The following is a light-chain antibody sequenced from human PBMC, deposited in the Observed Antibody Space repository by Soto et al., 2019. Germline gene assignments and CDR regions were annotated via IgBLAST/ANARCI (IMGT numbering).Light chain of an antibody. J-gene: IGKJ1*01. Sequence: EIVMTQSPATLSVSPGERVTLSCRASQSVSGNLAWYQQKPGQAPRLLIYDASNRATGIPARFSGSGSGTDFTLTISSLEPEDFAVYYCQQYGSSPWTFGQGTKVDIK. CDR1: QSVSGN. V-gene: IGKV3-20*01. CDR2: DAS. CDR3: QQYGSSPWT.